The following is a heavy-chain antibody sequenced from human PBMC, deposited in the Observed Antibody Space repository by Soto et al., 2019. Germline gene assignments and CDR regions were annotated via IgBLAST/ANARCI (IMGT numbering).Heavy chain of an antibody. Sequence: GGSLRISCEASGLTFSSYAMSWVRQAPGKGLEWVSASSGSGGSTHYADSVRGRFTISRDNSKNTLYLQMNSLRAEDTAVYYCAKDWGRASFGVVSLFDYWGQGTLVTVSS. V-gene: IGHV3-23*01. J-gene: IGHJ4*02. CDR2: SSGSGGST. CDR1: GLTFSSYA. D-gene: IGHD3-3*01. CDR3: AKDWGRASFGVVSLFDY.